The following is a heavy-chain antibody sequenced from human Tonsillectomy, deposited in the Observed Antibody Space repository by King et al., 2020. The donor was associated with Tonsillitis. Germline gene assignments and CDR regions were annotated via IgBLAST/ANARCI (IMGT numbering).Heavy chain of an antibody. CDR1: GGTFSSYA. Sequence: QLVQSAAEVKKPGSSVKVSCKASGGTFSSYAISWVRQAPGQGLEWMGGISPILGTANYEQKFQGTVTITADKSTTTANMELSSLRSEDTAVYYCARGRSRNEYDSSGKGAFDLWGQGTLVTVSS. D-gene: IGHD3-22*01. V-gene: IGHV1-69*06. CDR3: ARGRSRNEYDSSGKGAFDL. J-gene: IGHJ3*01. CDR2: ISPILGTA.